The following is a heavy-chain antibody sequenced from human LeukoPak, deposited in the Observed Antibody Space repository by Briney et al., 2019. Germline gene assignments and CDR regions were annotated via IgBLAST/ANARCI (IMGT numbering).Heavy chain of an antibody. CDR3: ARRGPAGSSSSGMDV. Sequence: SQTLSLTFAISGDIVSNNSAAWNWLRQSPSRGLEWLGRTYYRSKWYNDYAGSVKSRITINPDTSKNQFSLQLNSVTPEDTAVYYCARRGPAGSSSSGMDVWGQGATVTVSS. V-gene: IGHV6-1*01. CDR2: TYYRSKWYN. J-gene: IGHJ6*02. CDR1: GDIVSNNSAA. D-gene: IGHD6-6*01.